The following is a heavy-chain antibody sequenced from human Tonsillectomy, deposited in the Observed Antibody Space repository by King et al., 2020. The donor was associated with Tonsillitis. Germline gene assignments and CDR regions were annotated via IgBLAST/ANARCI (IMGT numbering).Heavy chain of an antibody. CDR1: GFTFDDYA. CDR2: ISWNSGSI. V-gene: IGHV3-9*01. J-gene: IGHJ3*02. Sequence: VKLVESGGGLVQPGRSLRLSCAASGFTFDDYAMHWVRQAPGKGLEWVSGISWNSGSIGYADSVTGRFTISRDNAKNSLYLQMNSLRAEDTALYYCAKGYNWNYRNAFDIWGQGTMVTVSS. D-gene: IGHD1-7*01. CDR3: AKGYNWNYRNAFDI.